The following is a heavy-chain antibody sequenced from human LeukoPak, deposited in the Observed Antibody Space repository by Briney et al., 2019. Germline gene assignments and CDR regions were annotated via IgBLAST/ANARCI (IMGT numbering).Heavy chain of an antibody. D-gene: IGHD3-10*01. Sequence: TFSSYAMSWIRQPPGKGLEWIGSIYYSGSTYYNPSLKSRVTISVDTSKNQFSLKLSSVTAADTAVYYCARRSITMVRGAKGDAFDIWGQGTMVTVSS. CDR1: TFSSYA. CDR3: ARRSITMVRGAKGDAFDI. J-gene: IGHJ3*02. CDR2: IYYSGST. V-gene: IGHV4-39*01.